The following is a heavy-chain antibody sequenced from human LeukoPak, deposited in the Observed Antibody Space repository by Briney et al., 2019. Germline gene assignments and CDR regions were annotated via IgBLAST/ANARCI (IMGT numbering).Heavy chain of an antibody. J-gene: IGHJ4*02. V-gene: IGHV3-74*01. D-gene: IGHD3-16*01. CDR1: GLSLSDFW. CDR2: ISPDGTKT. CDR3: ASQGGY. Sequence: GGSLRLSCAAPGLSLSDFWMHWVRQVPGKGLVWVSRISPDGTKTRYADFVKGRFIISRDNAKNALYLQMNNLRVDDTAMYYCASQGGYWGQGTLVAVSS.